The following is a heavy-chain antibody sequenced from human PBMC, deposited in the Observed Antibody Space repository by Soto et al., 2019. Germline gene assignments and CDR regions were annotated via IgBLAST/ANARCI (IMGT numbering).Heavy chain of an antibody. CDR2: IYYSGST. V-gene: IGHV4-39*01. D-gene: IGHD1-26*01. J-gene: IGHJ4*02. Sequence: QLQLQESGPGLVKPSETLSLTCTVSGGSISSSSYYWGWIRQPPGKGLEWIGSIYYSGSTYYNPSLKSRVTISVDTSKNQFSLKLSSVTAADTAVYYCATGWELYYFDYWGQGTLVTVSS. CDR3: ATGWELYYFDY. CDR1: GGSISSSSYY.